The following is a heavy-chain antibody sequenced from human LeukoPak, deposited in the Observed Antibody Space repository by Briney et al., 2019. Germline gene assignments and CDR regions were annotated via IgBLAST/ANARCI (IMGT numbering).Heavy chain of an antibody. D-gene: IGHD1-26*01. J-gene: IGHJ4*02. CDR1: GYTFTTYG. CDR3: AKIAETSGTYGQGFDY. CDR2: LDSNGDNT. Sequence: GGSLRLSCVGSGYTFTTYGMSWVRQAPGKGLEGVSGLDSNGDNTYYADSVKGRFTISRDNSKNTLYLQMNSLRVEDTAVYYCAKIAETSGTYGQGFDYWGQGTLVTVSS. V-gene: IGHV3-23*01.